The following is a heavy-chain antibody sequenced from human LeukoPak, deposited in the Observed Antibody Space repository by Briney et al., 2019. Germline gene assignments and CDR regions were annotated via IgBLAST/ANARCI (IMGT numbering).Heavy chain of an antibody. CDR1: GGSFSGFY. D-gene: IGHD2/OR15-2a*01. V-gene: IGHV4-34*01. CDR2: MHHSGAT. J-gene: IGHJ2*01. Sequence: SETPSFTCAVSGGSFSGFYWSWIRQPPGKGLEWIGEMHHSGATSYKPSLRSRVTISGGTSKNQFSLNLNSVTAADTAVYYCARGILGYYYFDLWGRGTLVTVSS. CDR3: ARGILGYYYFDL.